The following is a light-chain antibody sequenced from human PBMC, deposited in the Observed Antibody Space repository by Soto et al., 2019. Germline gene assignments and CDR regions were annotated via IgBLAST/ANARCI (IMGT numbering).Light chain of an antibody. V-gene: IGKV1-39*01. CDR3: LQSYNIPFT. Sequence: DIQMTQSPSSLAASVGERVTITCRASQNIHSFLNWYQQKPGKAPQVLIYGGSALQSGVPSRFSGIGAGTEFTLTIRSLQSEDVASYLCLQSYNIPFTFGPGTRVDI. CDR1: QNIHSF. J-gene: IGKJ3*01. CDR2: GGS.